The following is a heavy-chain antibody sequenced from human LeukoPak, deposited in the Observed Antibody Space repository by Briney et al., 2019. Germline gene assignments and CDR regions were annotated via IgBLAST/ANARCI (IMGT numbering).Heavy chain of an antibody. CDR1: GGSISSSSYY. Sequence: SETLSLTCTVSGGSISSSSYYWGWLRQPPGKGLEWIGSIYYSGSTYYNPSLKSRVTISVDKSKNQFSLKLSSVTAADTAVYYCARAMVRGVIINRLYYFDYWGQGTLVTVSS. V-gene: IGHV4-39*07. D-gene: IGHD3-10*01. J-gene: IGHJ4*02. CDR2: IYYSGST. CDR3: ARAMVRGVIINRLYYFDY.